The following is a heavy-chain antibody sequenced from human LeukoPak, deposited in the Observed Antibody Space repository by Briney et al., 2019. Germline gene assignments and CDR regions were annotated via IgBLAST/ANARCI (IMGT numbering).Heavy chain of an antibody. D-gene: IGHD5-24*01. CDR1: GFTFSSYW. CDR3: AKGRWLQLPAYFDY. V-gene: IGHV3-74*01. J-gene: IGHJ4*02. CDR2: INSDGSST. Sequence: PGGSLRLSCAASGFTFSSYWMHWVRQAPGKGLVWVSRINSDGSSTSYADSVKGRFTISRDNAKNTLYLQMNSLRTEDTALYYCAKGRWLQLPAYFDYWGQGTLVTVSS.